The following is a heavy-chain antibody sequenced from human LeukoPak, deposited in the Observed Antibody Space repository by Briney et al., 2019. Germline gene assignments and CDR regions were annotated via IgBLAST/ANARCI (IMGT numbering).Heavy chain of an antibody. J-gene: IGHJ3*02. Sequence: ASVKVSCKASGYTFTGYYMHWVRQAPGQGLEWMGWINPNSGGTNYAQKFQGRVTMTRDTSISTAYMELSRLRSDDTAVYYCASEIMPTVTWGRYAFDIWGQGTMVTVSS. CDR1: GYTFTGYY. CDR3: ASEIMPTVTWGRYAFDI. V-gene: IGHV1-2*02. D-gene: IGHD3-16*01. CDR2: INPNSGGT.